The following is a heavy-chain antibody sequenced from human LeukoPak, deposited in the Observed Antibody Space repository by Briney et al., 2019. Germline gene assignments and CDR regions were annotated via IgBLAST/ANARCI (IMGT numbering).Heavy chain of an antibody. CDR2: FDPEDGET. V-gene: IGHV1-24*01. J-gene: IGHJ4*02. CDR1: GYTLTELS. D-gene: IGHD3-22*01. Sequence: RASVKVSCKVSGYTLTELSMHWVRQAPGKGIEWMGGFDPEDGETIYAQKFQGRVTMTEDTSTDTAYMELSSLRSEDTAVYYCATGYDSSGYLLPYFDYWGQGTLVTVSS. CDR3: ATGYDSSGYLLPYFDY.